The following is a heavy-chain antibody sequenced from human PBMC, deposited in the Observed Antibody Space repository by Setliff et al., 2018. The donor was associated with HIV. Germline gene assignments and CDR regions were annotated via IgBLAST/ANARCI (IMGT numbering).Heavy chain of an antibody. Sequence: PGGSLRLSCAASGFTFSDYYMSWIRQAPGKGLEWLSYISSSGSSLYYADSVKGRFTISRDNAKNSLYLQMNSLRAEETAVYYCARSESCGSTHCSPYDYWGLGTLVTVSS. CDR2: ISSSGSSL. D-gene: IGHD2-2*01. V-gene: IGHV3-11*04. CDR1: GFTFSDYY. CDR3: ARSESCGSTHCSPYDY. J-gene: IGHJ4*01.